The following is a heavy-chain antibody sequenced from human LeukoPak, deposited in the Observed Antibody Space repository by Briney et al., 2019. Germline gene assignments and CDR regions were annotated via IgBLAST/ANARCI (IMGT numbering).Heavy chain of an antibody. Sequence: GSLRLSCAASGFTFSSYAMHWVRQAPGKGLEWVALISYDGTNKFYEDSVKGRSTISRDNSKNTLFLQVNSLRAEDTAVYYCARDLTGWGESSGYSDYWGQGTLVTVSS. CDR1: GFTFSSYA. D-gene: IGHD3-22*01. J-gene: IGHJ4*02. CDR2: ISYDGTNK. CDR3: ARDLTGWGESSGYSDY. V-gene: IGHV3-30*01.